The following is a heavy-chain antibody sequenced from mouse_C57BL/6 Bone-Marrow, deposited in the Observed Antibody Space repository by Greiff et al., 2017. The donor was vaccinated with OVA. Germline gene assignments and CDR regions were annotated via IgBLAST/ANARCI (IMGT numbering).Heavy chain of an antibody. J-gene: IGHJ1*03. Sequence: VQLQQSGPELVKPGASVKISCKASGYTFTDYYMNWVKQSHGKSLEWIGDINPNNGGTSYNQKFKGKATLTVDKSSSTAYMELRSLTSEDSAVYYCARRYDGYYNWYFDVWGTGTTVTVSS. CDR1: GYTFTDYY. D-gene: IGHD2-3*01. CDR2: INPNNGGT. V-gene: IGHV1-26*01. CDR3: ARRYDGYYNWYFDV.